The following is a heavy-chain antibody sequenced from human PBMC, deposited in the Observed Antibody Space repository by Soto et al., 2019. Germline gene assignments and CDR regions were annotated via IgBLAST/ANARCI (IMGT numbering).Heavy chain of an antibody. D-gene: IGHD3-16*01. CDR2: ISSSSSYT. J-gene: IGHJ6*02. CDR1: GFTLSSYR. Sequence: EVQLVESGGGLVKPGGSLRISCAASGFTLSSYRMNWVRQAPGKGLEWVSCISSSSSYTYYADSVKGRFTISRDNDKNSLYLQMNSLRAEDTAVYYCAAKGGENASVYGMDVWGQGTTVTGFS. V-gene: IGHV3-21*01. CDR3: AAKGGENASVYGMDV.